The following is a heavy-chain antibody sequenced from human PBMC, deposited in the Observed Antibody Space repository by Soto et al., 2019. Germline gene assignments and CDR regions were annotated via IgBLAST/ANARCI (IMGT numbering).Heavy chain of an antibody. Sequence: PGGSLRLSCAASVFTFSSYWMHWVRQAPGKGLEWIGYIYYSGSTYYNPSLQSRVTISVDTSKNQFSLKLSSVTAADTAVYYCTRSIQHWGQGTLVTSPQ. V-gene: IGHV4-59*06. J-gene: IGHJ1*01. CDR2: IYYSGST. CDR1: VFTFSSYW. CDR3: TRSIQH.